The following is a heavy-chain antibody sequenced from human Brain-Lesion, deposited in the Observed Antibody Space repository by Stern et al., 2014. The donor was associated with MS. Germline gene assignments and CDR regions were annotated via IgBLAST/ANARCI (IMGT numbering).Heavy chain of an antibody. Sequence: EVQLVESGGGLVQPGGSLTISCTAAGFTFGNYWMTWVRPAPGKGLEWGANIKEDGTEKNYVDSVKGRFTISRDNARNSLYLQMNSLRVEDTALYYCARVYNTIYGIVTQRGSGMDVWGQGTTVIVSS. CDR1: GFTFGNYW. V-gene: IGHV3-7*01. J-gene: IGHJ6*02. CDR3: ARVYNTIYGIVTQRGSGMDV. D-gene: IGHD3-3*01. CDR2: IKEDGTEK.